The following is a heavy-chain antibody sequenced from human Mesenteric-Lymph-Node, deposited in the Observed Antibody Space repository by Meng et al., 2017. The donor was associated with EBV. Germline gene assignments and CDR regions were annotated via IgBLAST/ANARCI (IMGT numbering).Heavy chain of an antibody. CDR1: GGTFSSYA. CDR2: IIPIFGTA. J-gene: IGHJ4*02. Sequence: VQVVQSGAEVNKPWSSVNVAGKASGGTFSSYAISWVRQAPGQGLEWMGGIIPIFGTASYAQKFQGRVTITADKSTSTAYMELSSLRSEDTAVYYCARDRGLERNDGVDYWGQGTLVTVSS. CDR3: ARDRGLERNDGVDY. D-gene: IGHD1-1*01. V-gene: IGHV1-69*14.